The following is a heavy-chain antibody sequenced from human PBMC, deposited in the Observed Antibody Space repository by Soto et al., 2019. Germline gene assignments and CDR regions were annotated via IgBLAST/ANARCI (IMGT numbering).Heavy chain of an antibody. CDR1: GYTFTSYG. Sequence: VKVSCKASGYTFTSYGISWVRQAPGQGLEWMGWISAYNGNTNYAQKLQGRVTMTTDTSTSTAYMELRSLRSDDTAVYYCAKDNLPYDYIWGSYQDAFDIWGQGTMVTVS. CDR2: ISAYNGNT. D-gene: IGHD3-16*02. J-gene: IGHJ3*02. V-gene: IGHV1-18*01. CDR3: AKDNLPYDYIWGSYQDAFDI.